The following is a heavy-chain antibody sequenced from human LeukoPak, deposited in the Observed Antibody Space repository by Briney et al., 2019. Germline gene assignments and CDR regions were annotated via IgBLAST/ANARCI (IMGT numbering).Heavy chain of an antibody. J-gene: IGHJ6*02. Sequence: PGGSLRLSCEGSAFIFSGHWMNWVRQAPGKGLEWVAVISYDGSNKYYADSVKGRFTISRDNSKNTLYLQMNSLRAEDTAVYYCARSGKIPYYYYGMDVWGQGTTVTVSS. V-gene: IGHV3-30-3*01. D-gene: IGHD4-23*01. CDR1: AFIFSGHW. CDR2: ISYDGSNK. CDR3: ARSGKIPYYYYGMDV.